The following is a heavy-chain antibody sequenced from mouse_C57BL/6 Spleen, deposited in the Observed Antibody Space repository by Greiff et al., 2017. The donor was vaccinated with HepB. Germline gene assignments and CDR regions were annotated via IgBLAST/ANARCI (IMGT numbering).Heavy chain of an antibody. D-gene: IGHD1-1*01. V-gene: IGHV1-52*01. CDR2: IDPSDSET. J-gene: IGHJ4*01. CDR3: ARYYEDAMDY. Sequence: QVQLQQPGAELVRPGSSVKLSCKASGYTFTSYWMHWVKQRPIQGLEWIGNIDPSDSETHYNQKFKDKATLTVDKSSSTAYMQLSSLTSEDSAVYYCARYYEDAMDYWGQGTSVTVSS. CDR1: GYTFTSYW.